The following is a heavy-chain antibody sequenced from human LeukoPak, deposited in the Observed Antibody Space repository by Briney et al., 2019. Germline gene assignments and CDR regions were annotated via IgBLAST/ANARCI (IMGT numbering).Heavy chain of an antibody. CDR3: AKERSGFSYGYDAFDI. CDR2: TSYDGSNK. Sequence: PGGSLRLSCAASGLIFSSYGMHWVRQAPGKGLEWVAMTSYDGSNKNYADSVKGRFTMSRDNSKNTVYLQMYSLRPEDTAVYYCAKERSGFSYGYDAFDIWGQGTMVTVSS. V-gene: IGHV3-30*18. CDR1: GLIFSSYG. J-gene: IGHJ3*02. D-gene: IGHD5-18*01.